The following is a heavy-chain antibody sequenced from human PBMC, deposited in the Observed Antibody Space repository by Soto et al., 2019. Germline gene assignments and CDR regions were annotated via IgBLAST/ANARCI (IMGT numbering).Heavy chain of an antibody. CDR3: ARAGYCSSTSCYTTDYFDY. J-gene: IGHJ4*02. CDR1: GFTFSSYS. CDR2: ISSSSSYI. Sequence: PGGSLRLSCAASGFTFSSYSMNWVRQAPGKGLEWVSSISSSSSYIYYADSVKGRSTISRDNAKNSLYLQMNSLRAEDTAVYYCARAGYCSSTSCYTTDYFDYWGQGTLVTVSS. V-gene: IGHV3-21*01. D-gene: IGHD2-2*02.